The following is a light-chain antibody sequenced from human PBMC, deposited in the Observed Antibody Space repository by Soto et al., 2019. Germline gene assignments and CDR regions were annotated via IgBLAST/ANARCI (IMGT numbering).Light chain of an antibody. CDR3: CSYAGSHTWV. J-gene: IGLJ3*02. Sequence: QSALTQPRSVSGSFGQSVTISCTGTSSDVGDSDSVSWYQQHPGRAPKLMISDVDKRPSGVPDRFSGSKSGNTASLTISGLQSDDEADYYCCSYAGSHTWVFGGGTQLTVL. CDR2: DVD. V-gene: IGLV2-11*01. CDR1: SSDVGDSDS.